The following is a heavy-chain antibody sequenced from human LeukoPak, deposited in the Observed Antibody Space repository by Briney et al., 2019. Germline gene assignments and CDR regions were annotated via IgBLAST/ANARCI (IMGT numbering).Heavy chain of an antibody. D-gene: IGHD3-9*01. Sequence: PGGSLRLSCAASGFTFSSYGMHWVRQAPGKGLEWVAVISYDGSNKYYADSVKGRFTISRDNSKNTLYLQMNSLRADETAVYYCAKDPTHYNILTGFRRRDAFDIWGQGTMVTVSS. CDR1: GFTFSSYG. CDR2: ISYDGSNK. J-gene: IGHJ3*02. V-gene: IGHV3-30*18. CDR3: AKDPTHYNILTGFRRRDAFDI.